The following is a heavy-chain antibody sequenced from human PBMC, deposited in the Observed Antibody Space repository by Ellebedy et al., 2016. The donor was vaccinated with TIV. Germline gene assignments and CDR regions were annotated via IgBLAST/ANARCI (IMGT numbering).Heavy chain of an antibody. D-gene: IGHD4-17*01. CDR1: GYSFTSYW. Sequence: KVSXXGSGYSFTSYWIGWVRQMPGKGLEWMGIIYPGDSDTRYSPSFQGQVTISADKSISTAYLQWSSLKASDTAMYYCARQSAGGDYEFSYWGQGTLVTVSS. V-gene: IGHV5-51*01. J-gene: IGHJ4*02. CDR2: IYPGDSDT. CDR3: ARQSAGGDYEFSY.